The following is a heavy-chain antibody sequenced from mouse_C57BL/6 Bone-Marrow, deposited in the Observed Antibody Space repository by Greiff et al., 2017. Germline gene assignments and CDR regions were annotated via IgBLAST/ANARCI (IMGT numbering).Heavy chain of an antibody. CDR2: IWSGGST. V-gene: IGHV2-4*01. CDR3: ASTVVATDWYFDV. Sequence: VQGVESGPGLVQPSQSLSITCTVSGFSITSYGVHWVRQPPGKGLEWLGVIWSGGSTDYNAAVISRLSISKGNSKSQVFFKMNSLHADDTAIYYCASTVVATDWYFDVWGTGTTVTVSS. CDR1: GFSITSYG. J-gene: IGHJ1*03. D-gene: IGHD1-1*01.